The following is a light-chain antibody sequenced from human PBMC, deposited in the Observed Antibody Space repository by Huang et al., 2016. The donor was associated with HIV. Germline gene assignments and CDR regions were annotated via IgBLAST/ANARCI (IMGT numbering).Light chain of an antibody. CDR3: QQYNNWVT. Sequence: EIVMTQSPATLSVSPGERATLSCRASQSVSSNLAWYQQKPGQAPRRLIYGASTTATGIPPRFSGSGSGTEFTLTISSLQSEDFAVYYCQQYNNWVTFGPGTKVDIK. CDR2: GAS. V-gene: IGKV3-15*01. CDR1: QSVSSN. J-gene: IGKJ3*01.